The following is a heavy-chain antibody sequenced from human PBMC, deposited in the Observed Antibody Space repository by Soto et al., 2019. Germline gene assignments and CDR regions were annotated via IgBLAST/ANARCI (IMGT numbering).Heavy chain of an antibody. CDR2: INHSEST. J-gene: IGHJ6*03. Sequence: PEPLSLTCAVYGESFSGYYRSWIRQPPGKGLEWIGEINHSESTNYNPSLKSRVTISVDTSKNQFSLKLSSVTAADTAVYYCARGQTGSSWSWGYYYYYMDVWGKGTTVTVSS. V-gene: IGHV4-34*01. CDR3: ARGQTGSSWSWGYYYYYMDV. D-gene: IGHD6-13*01. CDR1: GESFSGYY.